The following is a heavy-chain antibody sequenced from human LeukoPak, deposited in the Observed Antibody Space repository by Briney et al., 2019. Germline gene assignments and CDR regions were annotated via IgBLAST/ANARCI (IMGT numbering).Heavy chain of an antibody. CDR3: ARDQSGEWELVSGWWFDP. CDR1: GYTFTSYY. J-gene: IGHJ5*02. Sequence: ASVKVSCKTSGYTFTSYYMHWVRQAPGQGLEWMGIINPSGGSTSYAQKFQGRVTMTRDTSTSTVYMELSSLRSEDTAVYYCARDQSGEWELVSGWWFDPWGQGTPVTVSS. CDR2: INPSGGST. V-gene: IGHV1-46*01. D-gene: IGHD1-26*01.